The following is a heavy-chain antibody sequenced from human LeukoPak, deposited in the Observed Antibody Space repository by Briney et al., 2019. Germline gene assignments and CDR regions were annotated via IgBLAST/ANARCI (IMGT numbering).Heavy chain of an antibody. Sequence: ASVNVSCKASGYTFTGYYMHWVRQAPGQGLEWMGWINPNSGGTNYAQKFQGRVTMTRGTSISTAYMELSRLRSVDTAVYYCAAVAGTWYYFDYWGQGTLVTVSS. CDR1: GYTFTGYY. CDR2: INPNSGGT. V-gene: IGHV1-2*02. D-gene: IGHD6-19*01. CDR3: AAVAGTWYYFDY. J-gene: IGHJ4*02.